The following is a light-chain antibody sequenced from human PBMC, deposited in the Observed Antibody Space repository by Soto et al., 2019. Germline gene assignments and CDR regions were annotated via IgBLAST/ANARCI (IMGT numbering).Light chain of an antibody. J-gene: IGKJ1*01. V-gene: IGKV3-20*01. Sequence: EIVLTQSPCTLSLSPGERATLSCRASQSVSSSYLAWYQQKPGQAPRLLIYGASSRATGIPERFSGSGSGTDFTLTIGSLQSADFEVYYCQQYNNWPRTFGQGTKVDIK. CDR2: GAS. CDR1: QSVSSSY. CDR3: QQYNNWPRT.